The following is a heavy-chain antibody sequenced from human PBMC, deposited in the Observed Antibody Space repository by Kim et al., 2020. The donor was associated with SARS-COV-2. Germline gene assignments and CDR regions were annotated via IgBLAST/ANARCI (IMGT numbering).Heavy chain of an antibody. J-gene: IGHJ4*02. D-gene: IGHD5-12*01. CDR1: GFTFSDNY. CDR3: ARDRDGYNSFDY. V-gene: IGHV3-11*06. CDR2: ISSSSHT. Sequence: GGSLRLSCAASGFTFSDNYMTWIRQAPGQGLEWLSDISSSSHTTYTDSVKGRFTISRDNAKKSLYLQMNSLRVEDTAVYYCARDRDGYNSFDYWGQGTRVTVSS.